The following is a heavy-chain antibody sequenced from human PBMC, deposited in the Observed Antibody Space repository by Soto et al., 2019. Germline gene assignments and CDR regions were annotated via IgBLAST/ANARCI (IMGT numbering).Heavy chain of an antibody. CDR2: IYSGGST. CDR1: GFTVSSNY. J-gene: IGHJ6*02. Sequence: GGSLRLSCAASGFTVSSNYMSWVRQAPGKGLEWGSVIYSGGSTYYADSVKGRFTISRDNTKNTLYLQMNSLRAEDTAVYYCARASFRRGMDVWGQGTTVTVSS. V-gene: IGHV3-53*01. CDR3: ARASFRRGMDV.